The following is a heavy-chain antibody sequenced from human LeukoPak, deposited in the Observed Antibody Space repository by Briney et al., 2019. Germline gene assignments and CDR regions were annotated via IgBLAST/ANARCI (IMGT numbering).Heavy chain of an antibody. CDR2: ISAYNGNT. J-gene: IGHJ3*02. D-gene: IGHD3-22*01. V-gene: IGHV1-18*01. Sequence: ASVKVSCKASGYTFTSYGISWVRQAPGQGLEWMGLISAYNGNTNYAQKLQGRVTMTTDTSTSTAYMELRSLRSDDTAVYYCAKDYYDSSGYPTGLDAFDIWGQGTMVTVSS. CDR1: GYTFTSYG. CDR3: AKDYYDSSGYPTGLDAFDI.